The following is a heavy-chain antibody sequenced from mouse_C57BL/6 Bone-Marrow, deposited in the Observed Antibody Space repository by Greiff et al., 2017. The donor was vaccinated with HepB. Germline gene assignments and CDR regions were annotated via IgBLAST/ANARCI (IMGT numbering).Heavy chain of an antibody. V-gene: IGHV1-62-2*01. J-gene: IGHJ2*01. CDR1: GYTFTEYT. Sequence: VKLQESGAELVKPGASVKLSCKASGYTFTEYTIHWVKQRSGQGLEWIGWFYPGSGSIKYNEKFKDKATLTADKSSSTVYMELSRLTSEDSAVYFCARHEGLRRGGDYFDYWGQGTTLTVSS. CDR3: ARHEGLRRGGDYFDY. D-gene: IGHD2-2*01. CDR2: FYPGSGSI.